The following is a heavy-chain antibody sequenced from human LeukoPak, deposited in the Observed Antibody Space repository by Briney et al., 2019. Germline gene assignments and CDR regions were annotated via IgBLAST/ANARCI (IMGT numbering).Heavy chain of an antibody. V-gene: IGHV1-69*13. CDR1: GGTFSSYA. CDR2: IIPIFGTA. J-gene: IGHJ3*02. CDR3: ARRDTMVRGVIIGSFDT. Sequence: ASVKVSCKASGGTFSSYAISWVRQAPGQGLEWMGGIIPIFGTANYAQKFQGRVTITADESTSTAYMELSSLRSEDTAVYYCARRDTMVRGVIIGSFDTWGQGTMVTVSS. D-gene: IGHD3-10*01.